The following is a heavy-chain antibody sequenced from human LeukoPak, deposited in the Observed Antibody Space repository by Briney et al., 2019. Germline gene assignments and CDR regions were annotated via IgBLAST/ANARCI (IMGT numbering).Heavy chain of an antibody. CDR1: GFTFSNAW. Sequence: KPGGSLRLSCAASGFTFSNAWMSWVRHAPGKGLGWVGRIKSKTDGRTTAYAAPVKGRFTISRDDSKNTLYLQMNSLKTEDTAVYYCTTDYLPYYYDSSGYDYYMDVWGKGTTVTVSS. J-gene: IGHJ6*03. CDR3: TTDYLPYYYDSSGYDYYMDV. D-gene: IGHD3-22*01. CDR2: IKSKTDGRTT. V-gene: IGHV3-15*01.